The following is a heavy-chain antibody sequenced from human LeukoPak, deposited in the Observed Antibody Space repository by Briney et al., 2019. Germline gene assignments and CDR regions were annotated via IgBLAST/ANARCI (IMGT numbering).Heavy chain of an antibody. J-gene: IGHJ5*02. CDR2: IYYSGST. CDR3: ARVLTATVYPSAMFDP. V-gene: IGHV4-61*08. D-gene: IGHD4-17*01. Sequence: SETLSLTCTVSGGSISSGGYYWSWIRQHPGKGLEWIGYIYYSGSTNYNPSLKSRVTISVDTSKNQFSLKLSSVTAADTAVYYCARVLTATVYPSAMFDPWGQGTLVTVSS. CDR1: GGSISSGGYY.